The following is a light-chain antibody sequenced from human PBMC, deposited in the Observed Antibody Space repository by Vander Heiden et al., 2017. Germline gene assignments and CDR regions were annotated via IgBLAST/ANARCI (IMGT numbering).Light chain of an antibody. J-gene: IGKJ4*01. CDR1: QSLLHSNGFHY. V-gene: IGKV2-28*01. CDR2: VGS. Sequence: DIVMTQSQVSLLVSPGESASTSCRPSQSLLHSNGFHYLDWYLQKPGQSPQLLIYVGSNRASGVPDRFSGSGSGTDFTLKISRVEADDVGIYYCMQVLQTPLTFGGGTKVEIK. CDR3: MQVLQTPLT.